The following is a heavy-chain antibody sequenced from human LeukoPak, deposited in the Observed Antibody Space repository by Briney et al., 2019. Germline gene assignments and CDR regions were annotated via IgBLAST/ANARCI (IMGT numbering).Heavy chain of an antibody. Sequence: GGSLRLSCVASGLTLRRYAMSWVRQAPGKGLEWVSGISGSGGSPNYADVVKGRFTISGDNTNDTLYLQMNSLRAEDTAVYYCAVRYDSSGYYYQPLDYWGQGALVTVSS. CDR3: AVRYDSSGYYYQPLDY. D-gene: IGHD3-22*01. CDR2: ISGSGGSP. CDR1: GLTLRRYA. V-gene: IGHV3-23*01. J-gene: IGHJ4*02.